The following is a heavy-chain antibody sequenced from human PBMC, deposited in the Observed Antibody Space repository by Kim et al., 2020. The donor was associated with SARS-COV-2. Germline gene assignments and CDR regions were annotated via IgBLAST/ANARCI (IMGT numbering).Heavy chain of an antibody. Sequence: SVKGRFIISRDDSKSIAYLQMNSLKTEDTAVYYCTRGGYRSGYRPNWFDPWGQGTLVTVSS. V-gene: IGHV3-49*02. CDR3: TRGGYRSGYRPNWFDP. J-gene: IGHJ5*02. D-gene: IGHD6-25*01.